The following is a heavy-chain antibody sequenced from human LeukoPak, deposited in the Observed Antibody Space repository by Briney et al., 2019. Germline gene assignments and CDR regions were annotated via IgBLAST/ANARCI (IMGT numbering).Heavy chain of an antibody. Sequence: ASVKVSCKASGGTFSSYAISWVRQAPGQGLEWMGWMNPNSGNTGYAQKFQGRVTITRNTSISTAYMELSSLRSEDTAVYYCARGSSSAYYYYYMDVWGKGTTVTVSS. CDR2: MNPNSGNT. D-gene: IGHD6-6*01. CDR1: GGTFSSYA. CDR3: ARGSSSAYYYYYMDV. J-gene: IGHJ6*03. V-gene: IGHV1-8*03.